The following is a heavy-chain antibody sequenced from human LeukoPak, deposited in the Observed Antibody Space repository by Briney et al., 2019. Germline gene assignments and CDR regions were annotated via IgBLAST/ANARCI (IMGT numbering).Heavy chain of an antibody. V-gene: IGHV3-23*01. Sequence: GGSLRLSCAAPGFTFTSYAMSWVRQAPGKGLEWVSTISGSGGSTYYADSVKGRFTISRDNSKNTLYLQMNSLRAEDTAVYYCAKIAVAGYSGNYYYFDYWGQGTLVTVSS. CDR3: AKIAVAGYSGNYYYFDY. D-gene: IGHD6-19*01. J-gene: IGHJ4*02. CDR2: ISGSGGST. CDR1: GFTFTSYA.